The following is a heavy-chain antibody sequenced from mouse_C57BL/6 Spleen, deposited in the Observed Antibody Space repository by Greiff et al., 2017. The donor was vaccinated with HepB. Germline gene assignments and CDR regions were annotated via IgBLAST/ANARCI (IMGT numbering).Heavy chain of an antibody. CDR3: ARSDYYSNYVGAMDY. J-gene: IGHJ4*01. CDR2: INPSSGYT. Sequence: VQLQQSGADLAKPGASVKLSCKASGYTFTSYWMHWVKQRPGQGLEWIGYINPSSGYTKYNQKFKDKATLTADKSSSTAYMQLSSLTYEDSAVYYCARSDYYSNYVGAMDYLGQGASVTVSS. V-gene: IGHV1-7*01. D-gene: IGHD2-5*01. CDR1: GYTFTSYW.